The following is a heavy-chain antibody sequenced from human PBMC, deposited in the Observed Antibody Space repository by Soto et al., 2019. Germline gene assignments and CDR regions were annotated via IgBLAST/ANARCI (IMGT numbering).Heavy chain of an antibody. CDR3: ARDDEYSGNGMDV. D-gene: IGHD3-10*01. Sequence: QVQLVESGGGVVQPGRSLRLSCAASGFTFSNYGMHWVRQAPGKGLELVAVILNDGINRYHVDSVKDRFTISRDNSQNMMYLQMTSLRAEDTAVYYCARDDEYSGNGMDVWGQGTTVTV. CDR2: ILNDGINR. V-gene: IGHV3-33*01. J-gene: IGHJ6*02. CDR1: GFTFSNYG.